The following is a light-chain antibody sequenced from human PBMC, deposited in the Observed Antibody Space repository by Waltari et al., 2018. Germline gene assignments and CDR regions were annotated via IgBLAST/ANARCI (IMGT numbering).Light chain of an antibody. CDR2: DVT. V-gene: IGLV2-14*03. Sequence: QSALTQPASVSGSPGQSITISCTGTSSDIGGPQYVSWYQQHPGKVPKVVIFDVTYRPSGVSNRFSGSKSDNTATLTISGLQAEDEADYYCSSYTSGSTLVVFGGGTKLTVL. CDR1: SSDIGGPQY. CDR3: SSYTSGSTLVV. J-gene: IGLJ2*01.